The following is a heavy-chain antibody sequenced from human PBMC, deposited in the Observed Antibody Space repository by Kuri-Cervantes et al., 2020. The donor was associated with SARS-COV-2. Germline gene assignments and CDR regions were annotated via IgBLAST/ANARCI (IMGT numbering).Heavy chain of an antibody. J-gene: IGHJ4*02. V-gene: IGHV1-8*01. CDR3: ARKTRGTFHLDY. D-gene: IGHD1-26*01. Sequence: ASVKVSCKASGYTLTGYEINWVRQAPGQGLEWVGWMNPKIDISGSVKKFQGRVTMTRDTSTNTAYMELTSLGSQDTAVYYCARKTRGTFHLDYWGPGTPVTVSS. CDR2: MNPKIDIS. CDR1: GYTLTGYE.